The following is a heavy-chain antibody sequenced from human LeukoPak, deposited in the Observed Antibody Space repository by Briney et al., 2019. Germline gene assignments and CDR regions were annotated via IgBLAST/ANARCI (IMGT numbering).Heavy chain of an antibody. CDR3: ARGLQRFGELLGEY. CDR1: GFTFSDYG. Sequence: QPGRSLRPSCAAPGFTFSDYGMHWVRQAPGKGLEWVANIWYDGSIKNYADSVKGRFTISRDNSKNMLYLQMNSLRGEDTAVYYCARGLQRFGELLGEYWGQGTLVTVSS. V-gene: IGHV3-33*01. D-gene: IGHD3-10*01. CDR2: IWYDGSIK. J-gene: IGHJ4*02.